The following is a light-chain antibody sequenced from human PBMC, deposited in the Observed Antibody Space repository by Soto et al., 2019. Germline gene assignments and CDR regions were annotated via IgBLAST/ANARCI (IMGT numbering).Light chain of an antibody. CDR3: QQYNDWPRT. CDR2: GAS. Sequence: EVVMTQSPATPSVSPGERATLSCRASQSVRSHLAWYQQKPGQAPSLLIFGASTRATGVPARFSGSESGTEFTLTISSLQSEDVAVYFCQQYNDWPRTFGGGTKVDIK. V-gene: IGKV3-15*01. CDR1: QSVRSH. J-gene: IGKJ4*01.